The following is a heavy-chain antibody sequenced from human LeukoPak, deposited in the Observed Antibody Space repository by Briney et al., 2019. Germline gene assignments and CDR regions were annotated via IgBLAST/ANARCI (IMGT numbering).Heavy chain of an antibody. CDR1: GGSISSSSYY. J-gene: IGHJ3*02. CDR2: IYYSGSA. D-gene: IGHD6-13*01. V-gene: IGHV4-39*01. Sequence: SETLSLTCTVSGGSISSSSYYWGWIRQPPGKGLEWIGSIYYSGSAYYNPSLKSRVTISVDTSKNQFSLKLSSVTAADTAVYYCAGGQQLVQRAFDIWGQGTMVTVSS. CDR3: AGGQQLVQRAFDI.